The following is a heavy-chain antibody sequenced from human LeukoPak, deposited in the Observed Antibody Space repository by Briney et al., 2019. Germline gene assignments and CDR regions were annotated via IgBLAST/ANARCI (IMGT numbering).Heavy chain of an antibody. CDR1: GFTFSAYA. J-gene: IGHJ5*02. CDR2: ISSRSDYT. CDR3: ARPPYSSSWDPGWFDP. D-gene: IGHD6-13*01. Sequence: GGSLRLSCEASGFTFSAYAMSWIRQAPGKGLEWVSYISSRSDYTNYADSVRGRFTISRDNAKNSLYLQMNSLRAEDTAVYYCARPPYSSSWDPGWFDPWGQGTLITVSS. V-gene: IGHV3-11*03.